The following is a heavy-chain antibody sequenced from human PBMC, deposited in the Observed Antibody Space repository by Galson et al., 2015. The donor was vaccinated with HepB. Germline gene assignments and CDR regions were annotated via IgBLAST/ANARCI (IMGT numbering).Heavy chain of an antibody. Sequence: SLRLSCAASGFIVSSNYVSWVRQAPGKGLEWVSIIYSGGDTYYADSVKGRFTISRDNSKNTVYLQMNSLRAEDTAMYYCAKGYSKSWYSGLGYWCQGTLVTVSP. CDR1: GFIVSSNY. D-gene: IGHD5-12*01. V-gene: IGHV3-53*01. J-gene: IGHJ4*02. CDR3: AKGYSKSWYSGLGY. CDR2: IYSGGDT.